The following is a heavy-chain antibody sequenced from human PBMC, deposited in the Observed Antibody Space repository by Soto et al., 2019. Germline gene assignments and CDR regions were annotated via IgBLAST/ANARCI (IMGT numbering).Heavy chain of an antibody. V-gene: IGHV5-51*01. CDR1: GYPFIYW. CDR3: VREDTGADQLVSAHY. J-gene: IGHJ4*02. Sequence: GESLTISCQGSGYPFIYWIAWVRQMPGRGLEWMGVIHPGDSDTRYSPSFQGQVTISRDDSKSIAYLDMNSLQTEDTAVYYCVREDTGADQLVSAHYWGQGTLVTVSS. D-gene: IGHD2-2*01. CDR2: IHPGDSDT.